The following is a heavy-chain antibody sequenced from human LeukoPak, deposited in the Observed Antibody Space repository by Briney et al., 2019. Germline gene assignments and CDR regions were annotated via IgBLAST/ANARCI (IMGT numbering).Heavy chain of an antibody. V-gene: IGHV4-39*07. Sequence: SETLSLTCTVSGGSISSSSYYWGWIRQPPGKGLEWIGSIYCSGSTYYNPSLKSRVTISVDTSKNQFSLKLSSVTAADTAVYYCARDSETDYGGNSGVSRAFDIWGQGTMVTVSS. CDR2: IYCSGST. D-gene: IGHD4-23*01. CDR3: ARDSETDYGGNSGVSRAFDI. CDR1: GGSISSSSYY. J-gene: IGHJ3*02.